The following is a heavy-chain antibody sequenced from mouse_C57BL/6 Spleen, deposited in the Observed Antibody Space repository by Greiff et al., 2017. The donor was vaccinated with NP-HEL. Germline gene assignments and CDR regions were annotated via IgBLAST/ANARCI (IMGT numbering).Heavy chain of an antibody. D-gene: IGHD1-1*01. CDR3: ARNSPTTVVAPYWYFDV. CDR2: IWSGGST. Sequence: QVQLQQSGPGLVQPSQSLSITCTVSGFSLTSYGVHWVRQSPGKGLEWLGVIWSGGSTDYNAAFISRLSISKDNSKSQVFFKMNSLQADDTAIYYCARNSPTTVVAPYWYFDVWGTGTTVTVSS. J-gene: IGHJ1*03. CDR1: GFSLTSYG. V-gene: IGHV2-2*01.